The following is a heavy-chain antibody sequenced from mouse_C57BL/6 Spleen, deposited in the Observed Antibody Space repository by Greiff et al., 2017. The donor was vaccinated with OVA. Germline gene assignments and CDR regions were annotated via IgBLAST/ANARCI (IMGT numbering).Heavy chain of an antibody. CDR3: ARGDYSFDY. D-gene: IGHD2-4*01. Sequence: EVQLQESGGGLVQPGGSLKLSCAASGFTFSDYGMHWVRQAPEKGLEWVAYISSGRSTISSADTVKGRFTISRDKAKNTLFLQMASLRAEDTAMYYCARGDYSFDYWGQGTTLTVSS. CDR2: ISSGRSTI. V-gene: IGHV5-17*01. J-gene: IGHJ2*01. CDR1: GFTFSDYG.